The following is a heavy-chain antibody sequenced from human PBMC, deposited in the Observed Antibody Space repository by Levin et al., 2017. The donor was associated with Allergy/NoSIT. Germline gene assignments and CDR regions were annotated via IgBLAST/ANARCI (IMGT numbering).Heavy chain of an antibody. J-gene: IGHJ4*02. CDR3: ARDLMLGSSDWSNYFHY. V-gene: IGHV3-48*01. CDR1: GVTFSRSG. CDR2: ISTTSDTI. D-gene: IGHD6-19*01. Sequence: GGSLRLSCAASGVTFSRSGMNWVRQAPGKGLEWISYISTTSDTIYYADSVRGRFTISRDNANNLLYLQMNNLRVEDTAVYYCARDLMLGSSDWSNYFHYWGQGTLVTVSS.